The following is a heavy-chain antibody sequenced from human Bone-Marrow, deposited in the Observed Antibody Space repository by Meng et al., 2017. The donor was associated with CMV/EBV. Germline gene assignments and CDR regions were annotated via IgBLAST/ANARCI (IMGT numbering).Heavy chain of an antibody. Sequence: ASVKVSCKASGYTFTGYYMHWVRQAPGQGLEWMGWINPNSGGTNYAQKFQGRVTMTRDTSISTAYMELSRLRSDDTAVYYCARAPPRSITGTTGSDFYHGMDVWGQGTTVTVSS. V-gene: IGHV1-2*02. J-gene: IGHJ6*01. CDR3: ARAPPRSITGTTGSDFYHGMDV. CDR2: INPNSGGT. CDR1: GYTFTGYY. D-gene: IGHD1-7*01.